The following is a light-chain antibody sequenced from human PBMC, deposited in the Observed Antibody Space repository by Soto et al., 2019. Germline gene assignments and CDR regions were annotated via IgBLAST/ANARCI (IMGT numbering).Light chain of an antibody. CDR2: EVS. Sequence: QSALTQPASVSGSPGQSITISCNGTSSDVGGYNYVSWYQQHPGKAPKLMIYEVSNRPSGVSNRFSGSKSGNTASLTISGLQAEDEADYYWSSYTSSSTWVFGGGTKLTVL. CDR1: SSDVGGYNY. CDR3: SSYTSSSTWV. J-gene: IGLJ3*02. V-gene: IGLV2-14*01.